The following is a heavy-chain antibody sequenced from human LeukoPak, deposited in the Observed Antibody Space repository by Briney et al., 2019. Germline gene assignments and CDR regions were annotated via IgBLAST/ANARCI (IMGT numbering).Heavy chain of an antibody. CDR3: ARDPGYYDYVWGSYRPYYFDY. V-gene: IGHV4-30-4*07. CDR1: GGSISSGAYA. Sequence: SQTLSLTCAVSGGSISSGAYAWSWIRQPPGKGLEWIGYIYSSGGNYYNPALRSRLTISVDTSKNQFSLKLSSVTAADTAVYYCARDPGYYDYVWGSYRPYYFDYWGQGTLVTVSS. D-gene: IGHD3-16*02. CDR2: IYSSGGN. J-gene: IGHJ4*02.